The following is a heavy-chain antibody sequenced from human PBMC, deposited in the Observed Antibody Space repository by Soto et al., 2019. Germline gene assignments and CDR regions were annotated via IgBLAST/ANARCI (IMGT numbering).Heavy chain of an antibody. D-gene: IGHD3-3*02. V-gene: IGHV1-69*05. CDR1: GGTFSSYA. Sequence: SAKISCKASGGTFSSYAISWVRQAPGQELEWMGGIIPIFGTAKYAQKILERVSITKDMSTSTAYMELSSLRSEHAAVYYCPAGYSHFWSGYTFDDWGQGTVVTVSS. J-gene: IGHJ4*02. CDR2: IIPIFGTA. CDR3: PAGYSHFWSGYTFDD.